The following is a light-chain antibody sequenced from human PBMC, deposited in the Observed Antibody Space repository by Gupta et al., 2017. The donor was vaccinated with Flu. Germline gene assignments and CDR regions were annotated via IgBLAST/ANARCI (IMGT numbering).Light chain of an antibody. CDR1: TIDVGCYNY. V-gene: IGLV2-11*01. Sequence: QSALTQPRSVSVSPGQSVAISCTGSTIDVGCYNYVTWYQQHPGSAPKLMIYDVTQRPSGGPESFSGYKSGNTSSLTISGVQAEDEDDYHCCSYAGTYMVVGGGTKLTVL. CDR2: DVT. J-gene: IGLJ2*01. CDR3: CSYAGTYMV.